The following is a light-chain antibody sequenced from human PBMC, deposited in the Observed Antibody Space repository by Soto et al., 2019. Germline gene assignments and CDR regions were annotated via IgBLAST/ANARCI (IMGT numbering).Light chain of an antibody. CDR2: EVS. V-gene: IGLV2-14*01. J-gene: IGLJ2*01. CDR1: SSDIGGHNY. CDR3: SSYTSSSTVV. Sequence: QSALTQPASVSGSPGQSIAISCTGSSSDIGGHNYVSWYQHHPGKAPKLMVYEVSNRPSGVSNRFSGSKSGNTASLTISGLQAEDEADYYCSSYTSSSTVVFAGGTQLTVL.